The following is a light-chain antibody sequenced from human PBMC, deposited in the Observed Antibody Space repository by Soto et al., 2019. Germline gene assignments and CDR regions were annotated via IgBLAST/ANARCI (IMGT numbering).Light chain of an antibody. CDR1: QSVSSP. Sequence: EIVVTQSPATLSVSPGESATLACRVSQSVSSPWAWYQQQPGQPPRLLINCASTRAPGIPTTFSGSGSGANYTPNISSLLQEDIGVYYCYQKIHGPPITFGQGTKVDIK. V-gene: IGKV3D-15*01. CDR2: CAS. CDR3: YQKIHGPPIT. J-gene: IGKJ1*01.